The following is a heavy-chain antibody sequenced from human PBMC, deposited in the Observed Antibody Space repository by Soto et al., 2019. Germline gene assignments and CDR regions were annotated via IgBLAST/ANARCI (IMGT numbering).Heavy chain of an antibody. CDR3: ARHLITPMMAVAFYYGMDV. Sequence: EVQLVESGGGLVQPGGSLRLSCAASGFTVGPSYMSWVRQAPGKGLEWVSVIYSGGVAYYADSVKGRFTLSRDNSKNTLYLQINSLRVEDTAVYYCARHLITPMMAVAFYYGMDVWGQGTTVTVSS. CDR2: IYSGGVA. D-gene: IGHD3-22*01. V-gene: IGHV3-66*04. J-gene: IGHJ6*02. CDR1: GFTVGPSY.